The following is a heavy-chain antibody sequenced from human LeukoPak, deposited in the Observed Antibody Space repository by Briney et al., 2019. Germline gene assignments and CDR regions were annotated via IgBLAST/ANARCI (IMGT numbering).Heavy chain of an antibody. CDR3: ARSYLWFGNTKTYHFDY. CDR1: GGSISSYY. Sequence: SETLSLTCSVFGGSISSYYWSWIRQPPGKGLEWIGYIYYSGSTNYNPSLKSRVTISVDTSKNQFSLKLSSVTAADTAVYYCARSYLWFGNTKTYHFDYWGQGTLVTVSS. CDR2: IYYSGST. V-gene: IGHV4-59*01. J-gene: IGHJ4*02. D-gene: IGHD3-10*01.